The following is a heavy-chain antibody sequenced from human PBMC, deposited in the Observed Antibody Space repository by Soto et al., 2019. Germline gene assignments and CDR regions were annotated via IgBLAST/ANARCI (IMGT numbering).Heavy chain of an antibody. CDR1: GYTFTSYY. J-gene: IGHJ5*02. Sequence: QVQLVQSGAEVKKPGASVKVSCKASGYTFTSYYMHWVRQAPGQGLEWMGIINPSGGSTSYAQKFKGRVTRARDTPTSTVYMGRSSRGSEATAVYYGARGAPPLAAAGTFWFDPWGQGTLVTVSS. V-gene: IGHV1-46*01. D-gene: IGHD6-13*01. CDR3: ARGAPPLAAAGTFWFDP. CDR2: INPSGGST.